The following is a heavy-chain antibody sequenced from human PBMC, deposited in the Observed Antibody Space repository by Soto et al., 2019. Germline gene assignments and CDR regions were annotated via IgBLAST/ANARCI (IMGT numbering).Heavy chain of an antibody. V-gene: IGHV3-30*18. D-gene: IGHD2-8*01. CDR3: AKDLEVWGRTVYGMDV. CDR2: ISYDGSNK. Sequence: AGGSLRLSCAASGFTFSSYGMHWVRQAPGKGLEWVAVISYDGSNKYYADSVKGRFSISRDNSKNTLYLQMNSLRAEDTAVYYCAKDLEVWGRTVYGMDVWGQGTTVTVSS. CDR1: GFTFSSYG. J-gene: IGHJ6*02.